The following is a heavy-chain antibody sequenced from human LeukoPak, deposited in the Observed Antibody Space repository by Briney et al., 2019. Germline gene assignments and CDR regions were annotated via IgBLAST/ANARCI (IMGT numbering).Heavy chain of an antibody. Sequence: GASVTVSCKASGYTFTGYYMQWVRQAPGQGLEWMGWINPNSGGTNYAQKFQGRVTMTRDTSISTAYMELSRLRSDDTAVYYCARDPGNEVDEYYFDYWGQGTLVTVSS. D-gene: IGHD2-15*01. CDR3: ARDPGNEVDEYYFDY. CDR2: INPNSGGT. V-gene: IGHV1-2*02. CDR1: GYTFTGYY. J-gene: IGHJ4*02.